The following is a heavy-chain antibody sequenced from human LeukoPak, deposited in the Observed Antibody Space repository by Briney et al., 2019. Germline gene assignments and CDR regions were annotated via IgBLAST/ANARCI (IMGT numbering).Heavy chain of an antibody. CDR2: VYDSGST. V-gene: IGHV4-39*07. J-gene: IGHJ4*02. CDR1: GGSIRRSYCY. CDR3: ARNYGYYDFWSGYYFDY. Sequence: SETLSLTCTVSGGSIRRSYCYWGWIRQTPGKGLEWIGSVYDSGSTQYSPSLKSRLTVSVDTSKNQFSLKLSSVTAADTAVYYCARNYGYYDFWSGYYFDYWGQGTLVTVSS. D-gene: IGHD3-3*01.